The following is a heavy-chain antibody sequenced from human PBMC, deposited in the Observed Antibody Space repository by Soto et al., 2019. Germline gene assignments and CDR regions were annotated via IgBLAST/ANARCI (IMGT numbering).Heavy chain of an antibody. CDR3: ARDLPGYCSTTNCYYYFDF. Sequence: GSLRLSCAVPGFTFTGYSMSWVRQAPGEGLEWVANIRQDGHEKYYVDSVRGRFTISRDNAQNSLYLQMDSLRAEDTAMYYCARDLPGYCSTTNCYYYFDFWGQGTLVTVSS. D-gene: IGHD2-2*01. CDR1: GFTFTGYS. V-gene: IGHV3-7*03. J-gene: IGHJ4*02. CDR2: IRQDGHEK.